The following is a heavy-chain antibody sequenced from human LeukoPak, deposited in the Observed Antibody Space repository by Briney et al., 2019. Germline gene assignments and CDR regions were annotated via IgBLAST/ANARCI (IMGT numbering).Heavy chain of an antibody. J-gene: IGHJ3*01. D-gene: IGHD3-10*01. CDR1: GFTFSSYA. V-gene: IGHV3-33*08. Sequence: GGSLRLSCAASGFTFSSYAMHWVRQAPGKGLEWVAVIWYDGSNKYYADSVKGRFTISRDNSKNTLYLQMNSLRAEDTAVYYCARVRGGSGSYYPARGAFDVWGQGTMVTVSS. CDR3: ARVRGGSGSYYPARGAFDV. CDR2: IWYDGSNK.